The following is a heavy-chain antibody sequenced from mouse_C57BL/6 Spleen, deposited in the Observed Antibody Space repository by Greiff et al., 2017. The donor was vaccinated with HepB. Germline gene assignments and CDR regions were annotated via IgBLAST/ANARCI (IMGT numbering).Heavy chain of an antibody. CDR1: GYSFTGYY. CDR2: INPSTGGT. J-gene: IGHJ1*03. D-gene: IGHD1-1*01. Sequence: VQLKESGPELVKPGASVKISCKASGYSFTGYYMNWVKQSPEKSLEWIGEINPSTGGTTYNQKFKAKATLTVDKSSSTAYMQLKSLTSEDSAVYYCARMGYYGTWYFDVWGTGTTVTVSS. V-gene: IGHV1-42*01. CDR3: ARMGYYGTWYFDV.